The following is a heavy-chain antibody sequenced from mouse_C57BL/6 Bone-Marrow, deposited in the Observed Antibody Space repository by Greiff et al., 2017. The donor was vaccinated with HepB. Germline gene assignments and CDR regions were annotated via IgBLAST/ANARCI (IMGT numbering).Heavy chain of an antibody. D-gene: IGHD2-3*01. V-gene: IGHV1-55*01. CDR3: ASKGGPDGYYVPYAMDY. Sequence: QVHVKQPGAELVKPGASVKMSCKASGYTFTSYWITWVKQRPGQGLEWIGDIYPGSGSTNYNEKFKSKATLTVDTSSSTAYMQLSSLTSEDSAVYYCASKGGPDGYYVPYAMDYWGQGTSVTVSS. CDR2: IYPGSGST. CDR1: GYTFTSYW. J-gene: IGHJ4*01.